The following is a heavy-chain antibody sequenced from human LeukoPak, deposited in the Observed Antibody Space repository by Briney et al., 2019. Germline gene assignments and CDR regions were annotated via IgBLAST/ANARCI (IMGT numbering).Heavy chain of an antibody. V-gene: IGHV3-23*01. CDR1: GFTFSSYA. CDR3: AKDRGRLRFTEFYAFDI. Sequence: GGSLRLSCAASGFTFSSYAMSWVRQAPGKGLEWVSAISGSGGSTNYADSVKGRFTISRDNSKNTLYLQMNSLRAEDTAVYYCAKDRGRLRFTEFYAFDIWGQGTMVTVSS. J-gene: IGHJ3*02. D-gene: IGHD5-12*01. CDR2: ISGSGGST.